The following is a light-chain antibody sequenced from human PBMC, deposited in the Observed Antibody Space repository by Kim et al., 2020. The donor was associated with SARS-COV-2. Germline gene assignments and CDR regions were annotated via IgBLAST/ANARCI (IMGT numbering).Light chain of an antibody. CDR1: QSVSSN. J-gene: IGKJ5*01. V-gene: IGKV3-15*01. Sequence: SPGERATLSCRASQSVSSNLAWYQQKPGQAPRLLIYGASTRATGIPSRFSGSGSGTEFTLTISSLQSEDFAVYYCQQYNNWPPITFGQGTRLVIK. CDR3: QQYNNWPPIT. CDR2: GAS.